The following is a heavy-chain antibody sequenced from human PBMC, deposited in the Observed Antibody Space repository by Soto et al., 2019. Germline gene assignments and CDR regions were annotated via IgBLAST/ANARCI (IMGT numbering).Heavy chain of an antibody. J-gene: IGHJ6*03. CDR3: VVLFGEYYYYYYMDV. CDR2: ISGSGGST. V-gene: IGHV3-23*01. D-gene: IGHD3-10*02. CDR1: GFTFSSYA. Sequence: GGSLRLSCAASGFTFSSYAMSWVRQAPGKGLEWVSAISGSGGSTYYADSVKGRFTISRDNSKNTLYLQMNSLRAEDTAVYYCVVLFGEYYYYYYMDVWGKGTTVTVSS.